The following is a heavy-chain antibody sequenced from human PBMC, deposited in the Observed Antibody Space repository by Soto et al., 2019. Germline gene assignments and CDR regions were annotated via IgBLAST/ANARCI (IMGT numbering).Heavy chain of an antibody. CDR3: ARLDSSGWFIDY. J-gene: IGHJ4*02. V-gene: IGHV4-59*08. CDR1: GGSISSYY. Sequence: SETLSLTCTVSGGSISSYYWSWIRQPPGKGLGWIGYIYYSGSTNYNPSLKSRVTISEDTSKNQFSLKLSSVTAADTAVYYCARLDSSGWFIDYWGQGTLVTVSS. D-gene: IGHD6-19*01. CDR2: IYYSGST.